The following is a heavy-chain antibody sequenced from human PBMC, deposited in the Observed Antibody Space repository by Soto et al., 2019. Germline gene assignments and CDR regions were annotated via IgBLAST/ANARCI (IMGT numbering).Heavy chain of an antibody. J-gene: IGHJ6*02. CDR1: EGTFTSYV. Sequence: QVPLVQSGAGGKKPGSPWKDACKPPEGTFTSYVITWARQAPEKGLDWLGGIIPILGTANSAQKFQGRVTITAYESTSTAYMELSSLRSEDTAVYYCARVRSTANYYYGMDVWGQGTTVTVSS. CDR2: IIPILGTA. CDR3: ARVRSTANYYYGMDV. V-gene: IGHV1-69*12. D-gene: IGHD2-2*01.